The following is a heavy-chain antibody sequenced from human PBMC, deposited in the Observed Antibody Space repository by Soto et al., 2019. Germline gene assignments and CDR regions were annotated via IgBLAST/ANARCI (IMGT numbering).Heavy chain of an antibody. CDR2: IYSGGST. V-gene: IGHV3-53*04. J-gene: IGHJ3*02. Sequence: EVQLVESGGGLVQPGGSLRLSCAASGFTVSSNYMSWVRQAPGKGLEWVSVIYSGGSTYYADSVKGRLTISRHNSKNTLYLQMNSRIAEDTAVYYCARSDPYNWNDGGDDAFDIWGQGTMVTVSS. CDR1: GFTVSSNY. CDR3: ARSDPYNWNDGGDDAFDI. D-gene: IGHD1-1*01.